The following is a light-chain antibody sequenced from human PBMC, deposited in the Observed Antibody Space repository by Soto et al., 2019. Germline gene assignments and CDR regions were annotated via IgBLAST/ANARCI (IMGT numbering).Light chain of an antibody. CDR2: GAS. CDR3: QQYNNWPRLT. Sequence: IVMTHSPATLSVPPGERATLSCRASQSVSSNLAWYQQKPGQAPRLLIYGASTRATGIPARFSGSGSGTESTLIISSLQSEDFAVYYCQQYNNWPRLTFGQGTKVDIK. J-gene: IGKJ1*01. CDR1: QSVSSN. V-gene: IGKV3-15*01.